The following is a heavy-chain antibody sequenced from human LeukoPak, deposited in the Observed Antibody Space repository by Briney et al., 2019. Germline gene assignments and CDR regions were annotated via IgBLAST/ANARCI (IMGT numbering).Heavy chain of an antibody. D-gene: IGHD3-16*01. V-gene: IGHV3-23*01. CDR2: ITGSGSTT. CDR3: AKSRVLFSSTWYPLDF. J-gene: IGHJ4*02. CDR1: GFTFSTYA. Sequence: TGGSLRLSCAASGFTFSTYAMTWVRQAPGKGLEWVSSITGSGSTTFYADFLKGQFTISRDNRKKTLYLHMNSLRADDTAVYYCAKSRVLFSSTWYPLDFWGQGTLVAVSS.